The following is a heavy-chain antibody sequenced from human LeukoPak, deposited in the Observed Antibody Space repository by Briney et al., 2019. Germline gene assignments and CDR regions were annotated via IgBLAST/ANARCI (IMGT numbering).Heavy chain of an antibody. D-gene: IGHD4-17*01. Sequence: PSETLSLTCTGSACSISSYYWSWIRQPPGKGLEWIGHIYYSGSTNYNPSLKSRVTISVDTSKNQFSLKLSSVTAADTAVYYCAKGGVYGDYVGDWFDPWGQGTLVTVSS. CDR1: ACSISSYY. CDR2: IYYSGST. V-gene: IGHV4-59*01. CDR3: AKGGVYGDYVGDWFDP. J-gene: IGHJ5*02.